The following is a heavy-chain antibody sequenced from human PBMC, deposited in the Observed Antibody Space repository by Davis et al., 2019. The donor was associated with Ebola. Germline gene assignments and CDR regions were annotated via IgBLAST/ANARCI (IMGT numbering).Heavy chain of an antibody. CDR1: GFTFSSYS. CDR2: ISSSSSYI. D-gene: IGHD4/OR15-4a*01. Sequence: GESLKISCAASGFTFSSYSMNWVRQAPGKGLEWVSSISSSSSYIYYADSVKGRFTISRDNAKNSLYLQMTSLRGEDTAVYYCARGRGLGAYGMDVWGQGTTVTVSS. CDR3: ARGRGLGAYGMDV. V-gene: IGHV3-21*01. J-gene: IGHJ6*02.